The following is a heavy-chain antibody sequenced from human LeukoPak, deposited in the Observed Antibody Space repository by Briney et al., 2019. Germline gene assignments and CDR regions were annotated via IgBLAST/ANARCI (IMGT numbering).Heavy chain of an antibody. J-gene: IGHJ3*01. Sequence: SETLSLTCTVSVVSVSSSSYYCRGIRQPPAKGLEWIGSIYYSGSTYYNPSLKSRVTISVDTSKNQFSLRLSSVTAADTAMYYCAHFRGGAFDFWGQGTMVTVSS. CDR3: AHFRGGAFDF. V-gene: IGHV4-39*01. CDR1: VVSVSSSSYY. D-gene: IGHD3-16*01. CDR2: IYYSGST.